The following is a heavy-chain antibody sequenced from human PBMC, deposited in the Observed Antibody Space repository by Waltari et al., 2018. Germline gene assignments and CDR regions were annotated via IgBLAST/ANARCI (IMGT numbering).Heavy chain of an antibody. V-gene: IGHV3-15*01. CDR3: TTLDAPWGG. D-gene: IGHD7-27*01. CDR2: IKSQNDGATT. CDR1: GFGFTAAW. J-gene: IGHJ4*01. Sequence: EVQMVESGGGSVKPGDSLRLSCVASGFGFTAAWLTGVREAPGKGVEWGGRIKSQNDGATTDFAASVRGRFSISRDDSQNMVFLQMNSLRVEDTALYYCTTLDAPWGGWGHGTLVTVSS.